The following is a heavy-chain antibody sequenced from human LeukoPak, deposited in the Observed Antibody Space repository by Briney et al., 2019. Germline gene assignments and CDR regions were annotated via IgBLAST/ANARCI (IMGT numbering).Heavy chain of an antibody. V-gene: IGHV3-7*01. CDR2: IKQDGSEK. D-gene: IGHD2-2*02. CDR1: GFTFNSYW. Sequence: LSGGSLRLSCAASGFTFNSYWMSWVRQAPGKGLEWVANIKQDGSEKYYVDSVKGRFTISRDNAKNSLYLQINSLRAEDTAVYYCAKDRKYCSSTSCYTACPDYWGQGTLVTVSS. J-gene: IGHJ4*02. CDR3: AKDRKYCSSTSCYTACPDY.